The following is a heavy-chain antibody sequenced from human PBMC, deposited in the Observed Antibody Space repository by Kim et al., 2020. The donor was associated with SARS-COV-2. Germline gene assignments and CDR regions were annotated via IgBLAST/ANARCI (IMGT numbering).Heavy chain of an antibody. CDR2: INHSGST. CDR1: GGSFSGYY. CDR3: ARIIRGAAFDY. J-gene: IGHJ4*02. Sequence: SETLSLTCAVYGGSFSGYYWSWIRQPPGKGLEWIGEINHSGSTNYNPSLKSRVTISVDTSKNQFSLKLSSVTAADMAVYYCARIIRGAAFDYWGQGTLVT. D-gene: IGHD3-10*01. V-gene: IGHV4-34*01.